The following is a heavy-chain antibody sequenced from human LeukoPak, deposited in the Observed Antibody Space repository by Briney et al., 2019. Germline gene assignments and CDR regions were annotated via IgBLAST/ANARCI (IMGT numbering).Heavy chain of an antibody. CDR1: GGSFSGYY. V-gene: IGHV4-34*01. CDR3: ARRRYDASGYYPSRGRYFDY. D-gene: IGHD3-22*01. CDR2: INHSGST. J-gene: IGHJ4*02. Sequence: PSETLYLTCAVYGGSFSGYYWSWVRQPPEKGLEWIGEINHSGSTNYNPSLKSRVTISVDTSKNQFSLELTSVTAADTAVYYCARRRYDASGYYPSRGRYFDYWGQGTLVTVSS.